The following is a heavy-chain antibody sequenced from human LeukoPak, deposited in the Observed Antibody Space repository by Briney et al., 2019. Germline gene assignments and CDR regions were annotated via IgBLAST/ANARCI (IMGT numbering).Heavy chain of an antibody. CDR2: ISWKGGSI. CDR1: GFTFDDYA. D-gene: IGHD3-9*01. Sequence: GGSLRLSCAASGFTFDDYAMHWVRQAPGKGLEWVSGISWKGGSIGYADSVKGRFTISRDNAKNSLYLQMNSLRVEDTAVYYCTRDLMDYDVSTGLHHYYMDVWGQGTTVTVSS. CDR3: TRDLMDYDVSTGLHHYYMDV. V-gene: IGHV3-9*01. J-gene: IGHJ6*02.